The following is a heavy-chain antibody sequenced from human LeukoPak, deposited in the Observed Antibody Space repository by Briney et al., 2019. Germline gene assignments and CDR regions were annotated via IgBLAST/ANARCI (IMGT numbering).Heavy chain of an antibody. CDR2: ISSTGSNI. J-gene: IGHJ4*02. Sequence: GGSLRLSCAASGFTFSDYYMCWIRQAPGKGLEWISYISSTGSNIYYADSVKGRFTISRDNAKDSLYLQMNSLRAEDTAVYYCAFQEISIVPTVIDYWGQGTLVTVSS. CDR1: GFTFSDYY. V-gene: IGHV3-11*04. D-gene: IGHD2-2*01. CDR3: AFQEISIVPTVIDY.